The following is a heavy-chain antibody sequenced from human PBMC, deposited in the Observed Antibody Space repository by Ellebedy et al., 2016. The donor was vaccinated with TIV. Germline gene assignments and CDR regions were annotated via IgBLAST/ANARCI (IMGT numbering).Heavy chain of an antibody. J-gene: IGHJ5*02. CDR2: INDSGRT. Sequence: SETLSLXXAVYGGSFSGYYWSWIRQPPGKGLEWIGEINDSGRTNYNPSLRSRVTISADTSKNQFSLKLTSVTAADTAVYYCARPVPGYSSSWLNWFDPWGQGTLVTVSS. CDR1: GGSFSGYY. CDR3: ARPVPGYSSSWLNWFDP. D-gene: IGHD6-13*01. V-gene: IGHV4-34*01.